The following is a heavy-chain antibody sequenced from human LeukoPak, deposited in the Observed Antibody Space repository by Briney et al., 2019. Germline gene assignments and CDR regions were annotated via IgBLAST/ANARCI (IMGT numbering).Heavy chain of an antibody. V-gene: IGHV3-74*01. CDR3: ARGPVGLSALDS. Sequence: GGSLRLSCAASGFTFSNYWMHWVRQVPGKGLVWVPRIDSDGSGTVYPDSVKGRFTISRDNAKNMLYLQMNSLRAEDTAVYYCARGPVGLSALDSWGQGTLVTVSS. CDR1: GFTFSNYW. J-gene: IGHJ4*02. D-gene: IGHD2-15*01. CDR2: IDSDGSGT.